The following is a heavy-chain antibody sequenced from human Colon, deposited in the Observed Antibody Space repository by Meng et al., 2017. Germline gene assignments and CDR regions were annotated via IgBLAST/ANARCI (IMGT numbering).Heavy chain of an antibody. CDR2: VGGGGDTT. J-gene: IGHJ4*02. CDR1: GFTFSNHG. Sequence: GGSLRLSCVGSGFTFSNHGMSWARQAPGKGLEWFSAVGGGGDTTYYADSAKGRFTISRDNSKNTMYLQMNNLRAEDAAVYYCATITSSASDHWGQGTMVTVSS. CDR3: ATITSSASDH. V-gene: IGHV3-23*01.